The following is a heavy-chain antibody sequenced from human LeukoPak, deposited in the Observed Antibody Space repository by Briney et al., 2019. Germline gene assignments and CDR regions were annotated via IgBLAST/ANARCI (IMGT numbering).Heavy chain of an antibody. CDR1: GFTFSSYW. CDR3: ARVVPPTDYGSGSYFWDPYYFDY. J-gene: IGHJ4*02. D-gene: IGHD3-10*01. V-gene: IGHV3-74*01. CDR2: INSDGSST. Sequence: PWGSLRLSCAASGFTFSSYWMHWVRQAPGKGLVWVSRINSDGSSTSYADSVKGRFTISRDNAKNTLYLQMNSLRAEDTAVYYCARVVPPTDYGSGSYFWDPYYFDYWGQGTLVTVSS.